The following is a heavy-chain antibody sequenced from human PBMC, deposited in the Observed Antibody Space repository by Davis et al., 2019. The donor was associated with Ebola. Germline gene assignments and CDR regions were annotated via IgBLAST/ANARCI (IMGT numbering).Heavy chain of an antibody. CDR1: GFTFSSYA. J-gene: IGHJ4*02. Sequence: GESLKISCAASGFTFSSYAMSWVHQAPGKGLEWVSAISGSGGSTYYADSVKGRFTISRDNSKNTLYLQMNSLRAEDTAVYYCARDKGSTPRYWGQGTLVTVSS. D-gene: IGHD1-1*01. CDR2: ISGSGGST. CDR3: ARDKGSTPRY. V-gene: IGHV3-23*01.